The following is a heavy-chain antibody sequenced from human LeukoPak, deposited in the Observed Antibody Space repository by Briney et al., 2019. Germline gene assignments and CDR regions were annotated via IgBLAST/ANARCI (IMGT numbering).Heavy chain of an antibody. CDR1: GFTFSDYY. D-gene: IGHD2-21*01. V-gene: IGHV3-11*04. Sequence: AGSLRLSCAASGFTFSDYYRSWIRQAPGKGLEWLSYISSSGSTIYYADSVKGRFTISRDNAKNSLYLQMNSLRAEDTAVYYCARACGGDCYWKYFDYWGQGTLVTVSS. CDR3: ARACGGDCYWKYFDY. J-gene: IGHJ4*02. CDR2: ISSSGSTI.